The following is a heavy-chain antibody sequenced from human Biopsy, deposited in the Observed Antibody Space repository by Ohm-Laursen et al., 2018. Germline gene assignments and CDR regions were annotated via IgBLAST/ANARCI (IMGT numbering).Heavy chain of an antibody. CDR2: IYYSGST. CDR3: ARGSNDFGGLYFPR. J-gene: IGHJ4*02. CDR1: GGSISSDY. V-gene: IGHV4-59*01. Sequence: GTLSLTCIVSGGSISSDYWSWIRQTPGKGLEWIGYIYYSGSTNYNPSLKSRVTISVDTSKNQFSLRLSSLTAADTAVYYCARGSNDFGGLYFPRWGQGTLLTVSS. D-gene: IGHD4-23*01.